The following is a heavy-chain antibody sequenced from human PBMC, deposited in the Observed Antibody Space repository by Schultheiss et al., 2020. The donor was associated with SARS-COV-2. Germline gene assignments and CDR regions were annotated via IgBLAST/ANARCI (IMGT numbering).Heavy chain of an antibody. CDR1: GGTFSSYG. J-gene: IGHJ4*02. CDR2: IIPIFGTA. V-gene: IGHV1-69*13. CDR3: ARARAVGATAASGNN. Sequence: SVKVSCKASGGTFSSYGISWVRQAPGQGLEWMGGIIPIFGTANYAQKFQVRVTITADESTSTAYMELSSLRSDDTAVYYCARARAVGATAASGNNWGQGTLVTVSS. D-gene: IGHD1-26*01.